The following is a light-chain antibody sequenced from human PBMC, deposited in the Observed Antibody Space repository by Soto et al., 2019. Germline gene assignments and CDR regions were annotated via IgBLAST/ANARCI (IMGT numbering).Light chain of an antibody. J-gene: IGKJ1*01. V-gene: IGKV1-5*03. CDR3: QQYRSYPWT. CDR2: KAS. Sequence: DIQMTQSPSTLSASVGDRVTITCRASQSISSWLAWYQQKAGKAPKLLIYKASSLESGVPSRFTGSGSGTEFTLTISSLQPDDFATFYCQQYRSYPWTFGQGPKVEIK. CDR1: QSISSW.